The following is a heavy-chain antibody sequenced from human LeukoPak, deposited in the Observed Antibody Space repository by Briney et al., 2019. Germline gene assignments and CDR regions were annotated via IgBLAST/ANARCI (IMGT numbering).Heavy chain of an antibody. Sequence: EASVKVSCKASGGTFSSYAISWVRQAPGQGLEWMGRIIPILGIANYAQKFQGRVTITADKSTSTAYMELNSLRSEDTAVYYCARRTKNDYGDYGAFDIWGQGTMVTVSS. D-gene: IGHD4-17*01. CDR3: ARRTKNDYGDYGAFDI. J-gene: IGHJ3*02. CDR1: GGTFSSYA. V-gene: IGHV1-69*04. CDR2: IIPILGIA.